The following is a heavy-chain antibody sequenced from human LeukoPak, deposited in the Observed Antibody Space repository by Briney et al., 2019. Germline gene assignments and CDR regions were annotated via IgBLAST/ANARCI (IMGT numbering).Heavy chain of an antibody. V-gene: IGHV5-51*01. J-gene: IGHJ4*02. CDR1: GYSINNYW. CDR3: ARFHHSGRLVGANGDYDY. CDR2: IYPADSDI. Sequence: GESLKISCKGSGYSINNYWIAWVRQMPGKGLEWMGIIYPADSDIRYSPSFQGQVTISADKSISTAYLQWSSLKASDTAMYYCARFHHSGRLVGANGDYDYWGQGTLVTVSS. D-gene: IGHD1-26*01.